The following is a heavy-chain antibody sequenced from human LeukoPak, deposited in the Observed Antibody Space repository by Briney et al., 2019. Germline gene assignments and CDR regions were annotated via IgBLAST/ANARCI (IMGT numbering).Heavy chain of an antibody. Sequence: SQTLSLTCTVSGGSISSGGYYWSWIRQHPGKGLERIGYIYFSGSTYYNPSLKSRVTISVDTYKNPFSLKLISVTAADTAVYYCAGHYYDSSGYIDYWGQGTLVTVSS. CDR2: IYFSGST. CDR1: GGSISSGGYY. J-gene: IGHJ4*02. CDR3: AGHYYDSSGYIDY. D-gene: IGHD3-22*01. V-gene: IGHV4-31*03.